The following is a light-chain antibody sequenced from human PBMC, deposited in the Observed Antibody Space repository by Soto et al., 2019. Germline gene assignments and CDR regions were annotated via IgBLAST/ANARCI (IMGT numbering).Light chain of an antibody. J-gene: IGKJ2*01. CDR2: GTS. V-gene: IGKV3-20*01. CDR3: QQYGTSPPYT. CDR1: QSVSSSN. Sequence: EIVLTQSPVTLSLSPGERATLSCRASQSVSSSNLAWYQQKTGQAPRLLIYGTSSRATGIPDRFSGSGSGTHFTLTISRLETEDFAVYYCQQYGTSPPYTFGQGTKLEIK.